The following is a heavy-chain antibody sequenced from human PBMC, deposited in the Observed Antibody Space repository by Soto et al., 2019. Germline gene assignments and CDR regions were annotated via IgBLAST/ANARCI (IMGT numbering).Heavy chain of an antibody. J-gene: IGHJ6*02. CDR3: ARDRVGLDRNYGMDV. V-gene: IGHV1-69*08. D-gene: IGHD1-1*01. CDR2: IIPILGIA. CDR1: GGTFSSYT. Sequence: QVQLVQSGAEVKKPGSSVKVSCKASGGTFSSYTISWVRQAPGQGLEWMGRIIPILGIANYAQKFQGRVTITADKSTSTAYMELSSLRSEDTAVCYCARDRVGLDRNYGMDVWGQGTTVTVSS.